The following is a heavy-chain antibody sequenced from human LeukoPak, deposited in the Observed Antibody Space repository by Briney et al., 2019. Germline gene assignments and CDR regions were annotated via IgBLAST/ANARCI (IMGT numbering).Heavy chain of an antibody. J-gene: IGHJ4*02. CDR2: INQRGGT. CDR3: ARGSKFDGYCSAGACYSAYFDH. V-gene: IGHV4-34*01. D-gene: IGHD2-15*01. Sequence: SETLSLTCAVYGDSFSGYFWSWLRQPPGKRLEWIGEINQRGGTIYSPSLKTRVTLSVDTSKQQISLRLTSVSAADTATYYCARGSKFDGYCSAGACYSAYFDHWGQGTPVTVTA. CDR1: GDSFSGYF.